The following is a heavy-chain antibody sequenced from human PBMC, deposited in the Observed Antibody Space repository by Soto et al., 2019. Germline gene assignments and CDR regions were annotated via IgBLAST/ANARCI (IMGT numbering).Heavy chain of an antibody. D-gene: IGHD5-18*01. V-gene: IGHV4-39*01. J-gene: IGHJ4*02. CDR1: GGSISSSSYY. CDR2: IYYSGST. Sequence: PSETLSLTCTVSGGSISSSSYYWGWIRQPPGKGLEWIGSIYYSGSTYYNPSLKSRVTISVDTSKNQFSLKLSSVTAADTAVYYCARLGGYSYGLPSFWGQGTLVTVSS. CDR3: ARLGGYSYGLPSF.